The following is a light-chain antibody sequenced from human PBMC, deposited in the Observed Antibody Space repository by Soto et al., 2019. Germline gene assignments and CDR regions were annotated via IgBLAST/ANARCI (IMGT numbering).Light chain of an antibody. Sequence: QSVLTQPPSASGTPGQRVTISCSGSSSNIGSNTVNWYQQLPGTAPKLLIHSNNQRPSGVPDRFSGSKSGTSASLAISGLQSEDEADYSCAAWDDSLNGPVFGPGTKVTVL. CDR2: SNN. J-gene: IGLJ1*01. CDR1: SSNIGSNT. CDR3: AAWDDSLNGPV. V-gene: IGLV1-44*01.